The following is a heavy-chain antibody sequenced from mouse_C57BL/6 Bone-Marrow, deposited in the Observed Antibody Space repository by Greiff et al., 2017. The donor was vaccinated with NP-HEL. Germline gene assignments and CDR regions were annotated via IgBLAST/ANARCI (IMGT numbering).Heavy chain of an antibody. CDR3: ARERVRTNWDYFDY. CDR2: IDPNSGGT. V-gene: IGHV1-72*01. Sequence: QVQLQQPGAELVKPGASVKLSCKASGYTFTSYWMHWVKQRPGRGLEWIGRIDPNSGGTKYNEKFTSKATLTVDTPSSTAYMQLSSLTSEDAAVYYCARERVRTNWDYFDYWGQGTTLTVSS. D-gene: IGHD4-1*01. J-gene: IGHJ2*01. CDR1: GYTFTSYW.